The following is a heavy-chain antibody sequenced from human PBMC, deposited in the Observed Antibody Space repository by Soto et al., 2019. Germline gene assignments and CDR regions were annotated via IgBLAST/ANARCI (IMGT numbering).Heavy chain of an antibody. CDR3: AGRSSRRSVDY. J-gene: IGHJ4*02. V-gene: IGHV3-11*01. CDR1: EFIFSDYY. CDR2: ISSSSATI. Sequence: QVQLEESGGGLVKPGGSLRLSCTASEFIFSDYYMSWIRQAPGKGLEWVSYISSSSATIYYADSVKGRFTISRDNAKKSLYLQMNSLRVDDTAVYYCAGRSSRRSVDYWGQGTLVTVSS. D-gene: IGHD1-26*01.